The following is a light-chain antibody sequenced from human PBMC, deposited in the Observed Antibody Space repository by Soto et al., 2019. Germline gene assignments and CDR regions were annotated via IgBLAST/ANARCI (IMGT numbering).Light chain of an antibody. J-gene: IGKJ4*01. V-gene: IGKV3-20*01. CDR2: GAS. CDR3: QQYGSSPVLT. CDR1: QSVSSSY. Sequence: EIVLTQSPGTLSLSPGERATLSCRASQSVSSSYLAWYQQKPGQAPRLLIYGASSRATGSPDRISGSGSGTEFTITISRLKAEDFAVYYCQQYGSSPVLTFGGGTKVEIK.